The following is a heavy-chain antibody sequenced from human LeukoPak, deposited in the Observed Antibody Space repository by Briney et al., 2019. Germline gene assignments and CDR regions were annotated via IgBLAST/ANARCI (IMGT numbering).Heavy chain of an antibody. CDR1: GFTFSSYA. CDR2: ISGSGGST. D-gene: IGHD3-10*01. V-gene: IGHV3-23*01. Sequence: GGSLRLSCAASGFTFSSYAMSWVRQAPGKGLEWVSAISGSGGSTYYADSVKGRFTISRDNSKNTLYLQMNSLRAEDTAVYYCAKVYGSGSYYLDYMDVWGKGTTVTVSS. J-gene: IGHJ6*03. CDR3: AKVYGSGSYYLDYMDV.